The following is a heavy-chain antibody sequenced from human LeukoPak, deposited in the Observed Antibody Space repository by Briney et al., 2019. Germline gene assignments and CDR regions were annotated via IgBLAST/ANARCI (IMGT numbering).Heavy chain of an antibody. CDR3: ARDGVDIVATSTFFDY. J-gene: IGHJ4*02. CDR1: GFTFSDYY. CDR2: ISSSGSTI. Sequence: PGGSLRLSCAASGFTFSDYYMSWIRQAPGKGLEWVSYISSSGSTIYYADSVKGRFTISRDNAKNSLYLQMNSLRAEDTAVYYCARDGVDIVATSTFFDYWGQGTLVTVSS. D-gene: IGHD5-12*01. V-gene: IGHV3-11*04.